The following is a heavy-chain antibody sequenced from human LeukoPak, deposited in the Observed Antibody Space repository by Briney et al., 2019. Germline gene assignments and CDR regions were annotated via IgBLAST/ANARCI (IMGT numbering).Heavy chain of an antibody. J-gene: IGHJ6*02. CDR3: ARVGCGSTSCYAGVYYYYGMDV. V-gene: IGHV3-7*01. D-gene: IGHD2-2*01. CDR1: GFTFSSYW. CDR2: IKQDGSEK. Sequence: GGSLRLSCAASGFTFSSYWMSWVRQAPGKGLEWVANIKQDGSEKYYVDSVKGRFTISRDNAKNSLYLQMNSLRAEDTAVYYCARVGCGSTSCYAGVYYYYGMDVWGQGTTVTVSS.